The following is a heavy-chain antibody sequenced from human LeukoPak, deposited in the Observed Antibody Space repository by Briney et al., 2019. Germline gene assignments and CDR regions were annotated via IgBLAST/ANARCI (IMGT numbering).Heavy chain of an antibody. D-gene: IGHD1-26*01. CDR2: ISYDGSNK. Sequence: PGGSLRLSCAASGFTFSSYAMHWVRQAPGKGLEWVAVISYDGSNKYYADSVKGRFTISRDNSKNTLYLQMNSLRAEDTAVYYCARDGLGAALDYWGQGTLVTVSS. J-gene: IGHJ4*02. CDR1: GFTFSSYA. V-gene: IGHV3-30*04. CDR3: ARDGLGAALDY.